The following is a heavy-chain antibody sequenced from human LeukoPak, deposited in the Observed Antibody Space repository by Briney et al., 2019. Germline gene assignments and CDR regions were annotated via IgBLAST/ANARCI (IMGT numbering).Heavy chain of an antibody. CDR3: ARAHHYGSGYYFDY. J-gene: IGHJ4*02. CDR1: GGSFSGYY. D-gene: IGHD3-10*01. V-gene: IGHV4-34*01. CDR2: INHSGST. Sequence: SETLSLTCAVYGGSFSGYYWSWIRQPPGKGLEWIGEINHSGSTNYNPSLKSRVTISVDTSKNQFSLKLSSVTAADTAVYYCARAHHYGSGYYFDYWGQGTLVTVSS.